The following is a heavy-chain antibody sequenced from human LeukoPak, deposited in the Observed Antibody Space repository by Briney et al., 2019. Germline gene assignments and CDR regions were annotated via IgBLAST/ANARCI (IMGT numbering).Heavy chain of an antibody. V-gene: IGHV1-69*13. D-gene: IGHD1-26*01. Sequence: ASVKVSCKASGGTFSSYAISWVRQAPGQGLEWMGGIIPIFGTANYAQKFQGRVTITADESTSTAYTELSSLRSEDTAVYYCASRYSGSRAYYYGTDVWGQGTTVTVSS. CDR1: GGTFSSYA. CDR3: ASRYSGSRAYYYGTDV. CDR2: IIPIFGTA. J-gene: IGHJ6*02.